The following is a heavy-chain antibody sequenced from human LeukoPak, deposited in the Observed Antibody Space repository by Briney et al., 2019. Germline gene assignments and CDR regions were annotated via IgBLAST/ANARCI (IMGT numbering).Heavy chain of an antibody. CDR1: GGSITSGDYY. Sequence: PSETLSLTSTVSGGSITSGDYYCSWVRQPPGKGLAWLGYIYYSGSTYYNPSLKGTVTISVDTSKNQFTLKLSAVTAADTAVYYCASHSGSYSGFDYWGQGTLVTVSS. D-gene: IGHD1-26*01. V-gene: IGHV4-30-4*08. CDR3: ASHSGSYSGFDY. CDR2: IYYSGST. J-gene: IGHJ4*02.